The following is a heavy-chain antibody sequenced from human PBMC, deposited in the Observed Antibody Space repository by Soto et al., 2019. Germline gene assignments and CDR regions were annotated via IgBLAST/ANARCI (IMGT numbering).Heavy chain of an antibody. V-gene: IGHV3-66*01. J-gene: IGHJ4*02. CDR3: ARSSVGYCSSTSCYLGHYFDY. CDR2: IYSGGST. Sequence: EVQLVESGGGLVQPGGSLRLSCAASGFTVSSNYMSWVRQAPGKGLEWVSVIYSGGSTYYADSVKGRFTISRDNSKNTLYLQMNSLRAEDTAVYYCARSSVGYCSSTSCYLGHYFDYWGQGTLVTVSS. CDR1: GFTVSSNY. D-gene: IGHD2-2*03.